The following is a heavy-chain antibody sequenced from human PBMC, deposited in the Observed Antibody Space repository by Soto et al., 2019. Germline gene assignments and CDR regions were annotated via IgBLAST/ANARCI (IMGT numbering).Heavy chain of an antibody. V-gene: IGHV3-9*01. J-gene: IGHJ2*01. CDR1: GFTFDDYA. CDR2: ISWNSGSI. CDR3: AKEGCSGGSCYTGWYFDL. D-gene: IGHD2-15*01. Sequence: EGQLVESGGGLVQPGRSLSLSCEASGFTFDDYAMHWVRQAPGKGLEWVSGISWNSGSIGYADSLKGRFTIFRDNAKNSLYMQMNSLRAEDTALYYCAKEGCSGGSCYTGWYFDLWGRGTLVTVST.